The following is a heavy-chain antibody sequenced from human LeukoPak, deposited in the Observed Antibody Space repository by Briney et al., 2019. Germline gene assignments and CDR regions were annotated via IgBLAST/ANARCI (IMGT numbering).Heavy chain of an antibody. CDR3: ARVNFPRGYSYGYQDY. Sequence: PSETLSLTCAVYGGSFSGYYWSWIRQPPGKGPEWIGEINHSGSTNYNPSLKSRVTISVDTSKNQFSLKLSSVTAADTAVYYCARVNFPRGYSYGYQDYWGQGTLVTVSS. D-gene: IGHD5-18*01. J-gene: IGHJ4*02. CDR2: INHSGST. V-gene: IGHV4-34*01. CDR1: GGSFSGYY.